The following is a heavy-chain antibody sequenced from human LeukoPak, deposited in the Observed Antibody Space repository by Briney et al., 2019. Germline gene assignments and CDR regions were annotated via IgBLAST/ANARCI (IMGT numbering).Heavy chain of an antibody. J-gene: IGHJ6*02. V-gene: IGHV4-34*01. CDR3: ARVSSGWYRRDYGMDV. Sequence: PSETLSLTCTVYGGSFSGYYWSWIRQPPGKGLEWIGEINHSGSTNYNPSLKSRVTISVDTSKNQFSLKLSSVTAADTAVYYCARVSSGWYRRDYGMDVWGQGTTVTVSS. CDR1: GGSFSGYY. CDR2: INHSGST. D-gene: IGHD6-19*01.